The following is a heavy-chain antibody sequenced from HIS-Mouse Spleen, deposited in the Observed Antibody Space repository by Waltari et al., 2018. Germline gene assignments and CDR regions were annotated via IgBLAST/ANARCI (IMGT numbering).Heavy chain of an antibody. D-gene: IGHD6-13*01. CDR2: IYYSGGT. CDR3: AREIPYSSSWYDWYFDL. CDR1: GGSISSSSYY. V-gene: IGHV4-39*07. J-gene: IGHJ2*01. Sequence: QLQLQESGPGLVKPSETLSLTCTVSGGSISSSSYYWGWIRQPPGKGLEWSGGIYYSGGTYYNPSLKIRVTISVDTSKNQFSLKLSSVTAADTAVYYCAREIPYSSSWYDWYFDLWGRGTLVTVSS.